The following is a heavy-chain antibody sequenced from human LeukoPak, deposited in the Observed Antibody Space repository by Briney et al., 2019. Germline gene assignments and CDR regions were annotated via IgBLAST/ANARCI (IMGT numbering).Heavy chain of an antibody. D-gene: IGHD5-24*01. CDR2: INSDGGST. CDR3: ARRIQGMAPYYFDY. V-gene: IGHV3-74*01. J-gene: IGHJ4*02. Sequence: GGSLRLSCTASGFTFSSYWMHWVRQAPGKGLVWVSRINSDGGSTSYADSVKGRFTISRDNAKNTLYLQMNSLRAEDAAVYYCARRIQGMAPYYFDYWGQGTLVTVSS. CDR1: GFTFSSYW.